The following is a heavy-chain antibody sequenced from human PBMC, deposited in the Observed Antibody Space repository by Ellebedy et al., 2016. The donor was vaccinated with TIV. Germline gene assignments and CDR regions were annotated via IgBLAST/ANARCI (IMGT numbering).Heavy chain of an antibody. CDR3: ATDRGRAVAGGYQGYYYYGMDV. J-gene: IGHJ6*02. CDR2: IRSKAYGGTT. D-gene: IGHD6-19*01. Sequence: GGSLRLSCAASGFTFSDHYMDWVRQAPGKGLEWVGFIRSKAYGGTTEYAASVKGRFTISRDDSKNSLYLQMHSLKTEDTAVYYCATDRGRAVAGGYQGYYYYGMDVWGQGTTVTVSS. CDR1: GFTFSDHY. V-gene: IGHV3-72*01.